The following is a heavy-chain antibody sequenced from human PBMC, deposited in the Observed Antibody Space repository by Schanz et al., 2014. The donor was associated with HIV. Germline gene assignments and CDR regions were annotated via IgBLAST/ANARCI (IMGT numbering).Heavy chain of an antibody. D-gene: IGHD2-2*02. V-gene: IGHV3-30*19. CDR3: ARDEGAVVVPAAIGIDY. Sequence: ESGGGVVQPGRSLRLSCAASGFTFSSYGMHWVRQAPGKGLEWVAVISYDGSNKYYADSVKGRFTISRDNSKNTLFLQMNSLRPEDTAVYYCARDEGAVVVPAAIGIDYWGQGTLVTVSS. CDR1: GFTFSSYG. CDR2: ISYDGSNK. J-gene: IGHJ4*02.